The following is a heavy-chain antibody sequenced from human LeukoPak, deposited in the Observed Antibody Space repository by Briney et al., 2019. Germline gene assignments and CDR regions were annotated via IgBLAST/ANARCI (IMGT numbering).Heavy chain of an antibody. Sequence: SETLSLTCAVSGYSISSGYYWGWIRQPPGKGQEWIGGIYHSRSTYYNPSLRSRVTISVDTSKNQFSLKLTSVTAADTAVYYCVRPRQWLVEIDYWGQGALVTVSS. D-gene: IGHD6-19*01. CDR2: IYHSRST. CDR1: GYSISSGYY. CDR3: VRPRQWLVEIDY. J-gene: IGHJ4*02. V-gene: IGHV4-38-2*01.